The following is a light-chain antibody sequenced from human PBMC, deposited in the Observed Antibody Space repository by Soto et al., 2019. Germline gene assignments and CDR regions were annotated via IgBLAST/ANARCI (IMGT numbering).Light chain of an antibody. J-gene: IGKJ1*01. CDR2: DAS. CDR1: QSISSW. V-gene: IGKV1-5*01. Sequence: DIQMTQSPSTLSASVGDRVTITCRASQSISSWLAWYQQKPGKAPKLLIYDASSLESGVPSRFSGSGSGTEFTLTISSLQPGDFATYYCQQYNSYSSAFGQGTKVEIK. CDR3: QQYNSYSSA.